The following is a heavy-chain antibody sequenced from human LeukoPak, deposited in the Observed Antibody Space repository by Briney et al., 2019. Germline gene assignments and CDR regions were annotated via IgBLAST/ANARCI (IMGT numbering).Heavy chain of an antibody. CDR2: TKQDGSEK. CDR1: GFTFSSYW. Sequence: GGYLRLYCAASGFTFSSYWMSWVRQAPGKGLEWVANTKQDGSEKYYVDSVKGRFTISRDNAKNSLYLQMNSLRAEDTAVYYCARSSAREYCDSASCYLIGAFDIWGQGTMVTVSS. D-gene: IGHD2-2*01. V-gene: IGHV3-7*01. CDR3: ARSSAREYCDSASCYLIGAFDI. J-gene: IGHJ3*02.